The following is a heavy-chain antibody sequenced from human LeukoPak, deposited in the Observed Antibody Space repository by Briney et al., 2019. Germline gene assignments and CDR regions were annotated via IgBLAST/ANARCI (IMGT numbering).Heavy chain of an antibody. V-gene: IGHV3-74*03. CDR3: TRSPYYNGYDS. CDR1: RSGFRIHS. CDR2: ITRDGSTT. Sequence: GGSLRLSCAASRSGFRIHSMHWVRHPPGEGLVWVSRITRDGSTTTYADSVKGRFTISRDNAKNTLYLQMNSLRIETAAVYYGTRSPYYNGYDSWGQGTLVAVSS. J-gene: IGHJ5*01. D-gene: IGHD3-10*01.